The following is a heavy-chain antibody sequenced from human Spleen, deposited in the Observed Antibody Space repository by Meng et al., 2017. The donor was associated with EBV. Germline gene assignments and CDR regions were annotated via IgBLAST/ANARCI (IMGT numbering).Heavy chain of an antibody. Sequence: QVYLTQSGAEVKKAGASVKVSCKTSGYTFTRYGITWVRQAPGQGLEWMGWISGYNGYTNYAQNLQDRVTMTTDTSTSTAYMELRSLRSDDTAVYYCARKSDYGGNFYYFDNWGQGTLVTVSS. D-gene: IGHD4-23*01. CDR2: ISGYNGYT. V-gene: IGHV1-18*01. CDR1: GYTFTRYG. CDR3: ARKSDYGGNFYYFDN. J-gene: IGHJ4*02.